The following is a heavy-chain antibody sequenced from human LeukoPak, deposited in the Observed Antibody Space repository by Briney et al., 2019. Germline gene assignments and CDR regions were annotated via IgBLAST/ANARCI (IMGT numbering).Heavy chain of an antibody. CDR2: INSDGSST. V-gene: IGHV3-74*01. CDR3: AREDDYGGNFFDY. CDR1: GFTFSSYW. J-gene: IGHJ4*02. Sequence: GGSLRLSCAASGFTFSSYWMHWVRQAPGKGLVWVSRINSDGSSTSYADSVRGRFTISRDNAKNTLYLQTNSLRAEDTAVYYCAREDDYGGNFFDYWGQGTLVTVSS. D-gene: IGHD4-23*01.